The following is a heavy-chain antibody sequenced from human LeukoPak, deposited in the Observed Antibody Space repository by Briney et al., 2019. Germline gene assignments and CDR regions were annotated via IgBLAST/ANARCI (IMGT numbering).Heavy chain of an antibody. Sequence: PGGSLRLSRAASGFTFSSYSMNWVRQAPGKGLEWVSSISSSSSYIYYADSVKGRFTISRDNAKNSLYLQMNSLRAEDTAVYYCAEAHSGYENWFDPWGQGTLVTVSS. CDR3: AEAHSGYENWFDP. CDR1: GFTFSSYS. J-gene: IGHJ5*02. CDR2: ISSSSSYI. V-gene: IGHV3-21*01. D-gene: IGHD5-12*01.